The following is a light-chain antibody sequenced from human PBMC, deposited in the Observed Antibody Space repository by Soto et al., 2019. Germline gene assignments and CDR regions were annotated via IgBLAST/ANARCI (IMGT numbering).Light chain of an antibody. CDR2: EGS. Sequence: QAVLTQPSSVSGSPGQSITISCTGNSNDVGSYNLVSWYQQHPGKAPKLMIYEGSKRPSGVSNRFSGSKSGNTASLTISGLQAEDEADYYCCSYAGSNTYVFGTGTKVTVL. CDR1: SNDVGSYNL. CDR3: CSYAGSNTYV. V-gene: IGLV2-23*01. J-gene: IGLJ1*01.